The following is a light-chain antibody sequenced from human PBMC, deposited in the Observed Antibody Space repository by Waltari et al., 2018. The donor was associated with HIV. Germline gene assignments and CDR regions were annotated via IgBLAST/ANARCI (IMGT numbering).Light chain of an antibody. CDR2: EVT. CDR3: TSYTANDTLV. J-gene: IGLJ2*01. V-gene: IGLV2-14*01. Sequence: QSALTQPASVSGSPGQSITISCTGTSSDFGFYNYVSCYQQVPGKVPNVIIYEVTSRPSGVSNRFSGSKSGSTASLTISGLQAEDEGDYYCTSYTANDTLVFGGGTKVTVL. CDR1: SSDFGFYNY.